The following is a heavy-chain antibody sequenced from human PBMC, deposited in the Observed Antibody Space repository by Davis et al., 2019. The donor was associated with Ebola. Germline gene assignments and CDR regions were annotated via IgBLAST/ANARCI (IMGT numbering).Heavy chain of an antibody. J-gene: IGHJ6*04. V-gene: IGHV1-46*01. D-gene: IGHD6-13*01. CDR3: ARAIAAAGHYYYGMDV. CDR2: INPSGGST. CDR1: GYTFTSYY. Sequence: AASVKVSCKASGYTFTSYYMHWVRQAPGQGLEWMGIINPSGGSTSYAQKFQGRVTMTRDTSTGTVYMELSSLRSEDTAVYYCARAIAAAGHYYYGMDVWGKGTTVTVSS.